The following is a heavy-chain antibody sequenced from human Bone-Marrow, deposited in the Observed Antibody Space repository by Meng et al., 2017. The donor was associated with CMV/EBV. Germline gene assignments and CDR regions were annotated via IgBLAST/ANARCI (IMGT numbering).Heavy chain of an antibody. CDR1: GYTFTSYG. Sequence: ASVKVSCKASGYTFTSYGISWVRQAPGQGLEWMGWMNPNSGNTGYAQKFQGRVTITRNTSISTAYMELSSLRSEDTAVYYCATIGAGHGELDIWAKGQWSPSPQ. D-gene: IGHD6-13*01. CDR2: MNPNSGNT. V-gene: IGHV1-8*03. CDR3: ATIGAGHGELDI. J-gene: IGHJ3*02.